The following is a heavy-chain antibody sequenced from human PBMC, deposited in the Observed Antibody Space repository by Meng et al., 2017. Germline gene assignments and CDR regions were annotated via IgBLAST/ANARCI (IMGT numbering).Heavy chain of an antibody. Sequence: GGSLRLSCAASGFTFSSYAMSWVRQAPGKGLEWVSAISGSGGRTYYADSVKGRFTISRDNSKNTLYLQLNSLRAEDTAVYYCASDYRQWVVRDGPYFDYWGQGTLVTVSS. J-gene: IGHJ4*02. CDR3: ASDYRQWVVRDGPYFDY. CDR2: ISGSGGRT. D-gene: IGHD6-19*01. CDR1: GFTFSSYA. V-gene: IGHV3-23*01.